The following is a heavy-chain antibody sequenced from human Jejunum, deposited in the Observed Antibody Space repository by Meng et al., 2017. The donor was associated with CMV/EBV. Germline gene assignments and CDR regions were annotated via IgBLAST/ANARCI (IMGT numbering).Heavy chain of an antibody. V-gene: IGHV3-48*03. CDR3: ARKGWDYREAFDL. J-gene: IGHJ3*01. Sequence: SGFTFSSYELHWVRQAPGKGLEWISYISPTGLSVYYADSVKGRFTISRDNGKNSVYLQMTSLRAEDTALYYCARKGWDYREAFDLWGQGTVVTVSS. CDR1: GFTFSSYE. CDR2: ISPTGLSV. D-gene: IGHD1-26*01.